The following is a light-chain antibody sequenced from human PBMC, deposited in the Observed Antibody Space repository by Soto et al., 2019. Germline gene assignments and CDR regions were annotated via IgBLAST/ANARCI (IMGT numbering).Light chain of an antibody. Sequence: EIVMTQSPATLSVSPGEGATLSCRASQSVSSKLAWYQQTPGQAPSLLIYGASTSAAGIPARCSGSGYGTEFALMLSSLQSQDSAVYCCQQYTSWLWTCGQGTKVEIK. V-gene: IGKV3-15*01. CDR3: QQYTSWLWT. CDR2: GAS. CDR1: QSVSSK. J-gene: IGKJ1*01.